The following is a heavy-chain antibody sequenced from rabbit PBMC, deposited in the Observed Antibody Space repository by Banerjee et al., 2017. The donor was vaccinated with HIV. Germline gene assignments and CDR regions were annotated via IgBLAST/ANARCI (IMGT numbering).Heavy chain of an antibody. D-gene: IGHD4-1*01. CDR1: GFSFSSSYY. Sequence: QSLEESGGDLVKPGASLTLTCTASGFSFSSSYYMCWVRQAPGKGLEWVACIYAGGSGVTYYASWAKGRFTISRTSSTTVALQMTSLTAADTATYFCARDLAGVIGWNFDLWGPGTLVTVS. CDR3: ARDLAGVIGWNFDL. CDR2: IYAGGSGVT. J-gene: IGHJ4*01. V-gene: IGHV1S40*01.